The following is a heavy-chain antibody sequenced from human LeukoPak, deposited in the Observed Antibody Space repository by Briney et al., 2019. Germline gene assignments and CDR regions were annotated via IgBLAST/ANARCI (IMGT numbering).Heavy chain of an antibody. D-gene: IGHD2-2*02. CDR2: ISGSSRST. V-gene: IGHV3-23*01. Sequence: GGSLRLSCAASGFTFHNNGMSWVRQAPGKGLEWVSAISGSSRSTYHAESVKGRFTISRDNSKNTLYLQMTSLRVEDTAVYYCAKGYCGSTSCYTGFDYWGQGTLVTVSS. CDR3: AKGYCGSTSCYTGFDY. CDR1: GFTFHNNG. J-gene: IGHJ4*02.